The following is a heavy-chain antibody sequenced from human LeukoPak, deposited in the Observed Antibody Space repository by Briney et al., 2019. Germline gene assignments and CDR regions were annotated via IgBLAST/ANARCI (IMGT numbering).Heavy chain of an antibody. V-gene: IGHV4-31*03. CDR2: IYYRGST. Sequence: PSETLSLTCTVSGVSISSGGYYWRWLRQHRGKGLEWIGYIYYRGSTYYTPSLKSRVTISVDTSKNQFSLKLSSVTAADTAVYYCARGTRVSGVVAAKDYYGMDVWGKGTTVTVSS. CDR3: ARGTRVSGVVAAKDYYGMDV. J-gene: IGHJ6*04. D-gene: IGHD2-15*01. CDR1: GVSISSGGYY.